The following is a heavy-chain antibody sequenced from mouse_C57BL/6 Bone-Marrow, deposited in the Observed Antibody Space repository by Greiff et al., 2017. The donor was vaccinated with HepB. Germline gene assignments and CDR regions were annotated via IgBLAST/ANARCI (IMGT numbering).Heavy chain of an antibody. J-gene: IGHJ3*01. CDR3: ARSGAIYYGNYGYAY. Sequence: VQLQEPGAELVKPGASVKLSCKASGYTFTSYWMQWVKQRPGQGLEWLGEIDPSDSYTNYNQKFKGEATLTVDTSSSTAYMQHSSLTSEDSAVYYCARSGAIYYGNYGYAYWGQGTLVTVSA. D-gene: IGHD2-1*01. CDR1: GYTFTSYW. V-gene: IGHV1-50*01. CDR2: IDPSDSYT.